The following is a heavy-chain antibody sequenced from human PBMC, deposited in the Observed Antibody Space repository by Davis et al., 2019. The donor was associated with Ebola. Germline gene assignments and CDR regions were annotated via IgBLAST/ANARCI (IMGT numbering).Heavy chain of an antibody. CDR3: AKERETTVTMGGYYFDY. D-gene: IGHD4-17*01. CDR1: EFTFNFYV. J-gene: IGHJ4*02. Sequence: GGSLRLSCTGSEFTFNFYVMNWVRQAPGKGLEWVSAIDGGDGTTYYADSVRGRFTISRDNSKNTLYLQMNSLRAEDTAVYYCAKERETTVTMGGYYFDYWGQGTLVTVSS. CDR2: IDGGDGTT. V-gene: IGHV3-23*01.